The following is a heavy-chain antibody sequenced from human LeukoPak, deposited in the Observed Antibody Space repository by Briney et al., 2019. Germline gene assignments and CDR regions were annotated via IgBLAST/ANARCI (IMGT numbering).Heavy chain of an antibody. CDR2: ISWNSGSI. CDR1: GFTFDDYA. V-gene: IGHV3-9*01. D-gene: IGHD3-3*01. J-gene: IGHJ4*02. Sequence: GGSLRLSCAASGFTFDDYAMHWVRQAPGKGLEWVSGISWNSGSIGYADSVKGRFTISRDNAKNSLYLQMNGLRVEDTAVYYCVRGYDFWSGYYWTYYFDYWGQGTLVIVSS. CDR3: VRGYDFWSGYYWTYYFDY.